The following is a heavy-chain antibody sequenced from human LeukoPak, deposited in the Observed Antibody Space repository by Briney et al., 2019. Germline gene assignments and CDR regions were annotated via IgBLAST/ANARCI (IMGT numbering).Heavy chain of an antibody. CDR1: GGSISSYY. V-gene: IGHV4-59*01. CDR3: ARGFELGKSLTPFDN. CDR2: ISYSGTT. J-gene: IGHJ4*02. D-gene: IGHD4-23*01. Sequence: SETLSLTCTVSGGSISSYYWSWIRQPPGKGLEWIGYISYSGTTNYNPSLKSRVTISVDTSKNHFSLKLTSVTAADTAVYYCARGFELGKSLTPFDNWGQGTLLTVSS.